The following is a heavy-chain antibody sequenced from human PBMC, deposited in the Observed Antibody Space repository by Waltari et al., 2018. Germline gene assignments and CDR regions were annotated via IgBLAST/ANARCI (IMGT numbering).Heavy chain of an antibody. CDR2: INAGNGNT. V-gene: IGHV1-3*01. Sequence: QVQLVQSGAEVKKPGASVKVSCKASGYTFTSYAMHWVRQAPGQRLAWMGWINAGNGNTKYSQKYQGRVTITRDTSTSTAYMDLSSLRSEDTAVYYCARGPYGSGAYYYGMDVWGQGTTVTVSS. J-gene: IGHJ6*02. CDR1: GYTFTSYA. D-gene: IGHD3-10*01. CDR3: ARGPYGSGAYYYGMDV.